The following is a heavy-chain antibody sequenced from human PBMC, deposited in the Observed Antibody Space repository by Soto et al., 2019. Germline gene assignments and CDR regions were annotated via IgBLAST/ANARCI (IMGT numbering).Heavy chain of an antibody. Sequence: GGSLRLSCAASGFRFRTRAMSWVRQAPGKGLEWVTSIRPGGDSTYYADSVKGRFAVSRDNSNVTLYLQMDSLRVEDTAIYYCTTHEEGAPWAGGFDSWGQGTLVTVSS. J-gene: IGHJ5*01. CDR1: GFRFRTRA. CDR2: IRPGGDST. V-gene: IGHV3-23*01. D-gene: IGHD1-26*01. CDR3: TTHEEGAPWAGGFDS.